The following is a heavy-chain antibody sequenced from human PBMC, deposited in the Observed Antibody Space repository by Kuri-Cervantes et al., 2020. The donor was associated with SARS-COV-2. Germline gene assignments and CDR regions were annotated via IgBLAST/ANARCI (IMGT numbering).Heavy chain of an antibody. CDR3: ARIGPYYDFWSGYYEKYNWFDP. D-gene: IGHD3-3*01. CDR2: IFSNDEK. CDR1: GFSLSNARMG. Sequence: SGPTLVKPTETLTLTCTVSGFSLSNARMGVSWIRQPPGKALEWLAHIFSNDEKSYSTSLKSRLTISKDTSKSQVVLTMTNMDPVDTATYYCARIGPYYDFWSGYYEKYNWFDPWGQGTLVTDSS. J-gene: IGHJ5*02. V-gene: IGHV2-26*01.